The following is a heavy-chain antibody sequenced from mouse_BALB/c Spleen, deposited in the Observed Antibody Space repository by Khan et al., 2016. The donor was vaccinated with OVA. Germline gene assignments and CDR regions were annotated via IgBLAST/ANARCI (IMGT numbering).Heavy chain of an antibody. CDR1: GFSLSRYN. D-gene: IGHD2-14*01. CDR2: IWGGGGT. Sequence: QVQLQQSGPGLVASSQSLSITCTVSGFSLSRYNIHWVRQPPGKGLEWLGMIWGGGGTDYNSTLKSRLSIRKDNSKSQVLSKMNSLQTDDTAMYYCARAYYRYDGYYAMDYWGQGTSVTVSS. CDR3: ARAYYRYDGYYAMDY. J-gene: IGHJ4*01. V-gene: IGHV2-6-4*01.